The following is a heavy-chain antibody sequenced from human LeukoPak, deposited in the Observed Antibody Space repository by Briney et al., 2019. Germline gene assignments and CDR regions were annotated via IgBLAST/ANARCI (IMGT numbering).Heavy chain of an antibody. Sequence: GGSLRLSCAASGFTVRTNYMTWVRQAPGKGLGWDSFIYSGGSTSYAAPVKGRFTISRANSKNTLFFKIKTLRAEDTGVYYCARVGRDDDSGVFDYWGQGTLVTVSA. CDR2: IYSGGST. CDR1: GFTVRTNY. D-gene: IGHD5-24*01. V-gene: IGHV3-66*01. J-gene: IGHJ4*02. CDR3: ARVGRDDDSGVFDY.